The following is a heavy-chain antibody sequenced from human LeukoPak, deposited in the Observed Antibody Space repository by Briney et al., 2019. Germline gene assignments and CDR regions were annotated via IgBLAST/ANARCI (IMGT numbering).Heavy chain of an antibody. D-gene: IGHD3-22*01. CDR3: ARIIVIITTVSLAFDI. J-gene: IGHJ3*02. Sequence: SETLSLTCSVSGYSISSGYHWGWIRQPPGKGLEWIGTIYHSGSTYYKPSLKSRVTVSVDTSKNQFSLKLSSVTAADTAVYYCARIIVIITTVSLAFDIWGQGTMVTVSS. V-gene: IGHV4-38-2*02. CDR2: IYHSGST. CDR1: GYSISSGYH.